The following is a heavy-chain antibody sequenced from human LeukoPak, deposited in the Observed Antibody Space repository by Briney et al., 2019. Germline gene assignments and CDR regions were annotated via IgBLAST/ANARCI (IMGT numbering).Heavy chain of an antibody. Sequence: ASVKVSCKASGGSLSDYTISWVRQAPGQGLEWMGGINPMLGTAKYAQNFQGRVTITTDDSSSTVYMELSSLRFEDTASYFCARDGLLTRTGMDVWGKGTTVTVSS. V-gene: IGHV1-69*16. CDR2: INPMLGTA. CDR1: GGSLSDYT. CDR3: ARDGLLTRTGMDV. J-gene: IGHJ6*03. D-gene: IGHD3/OR15-3a*01.